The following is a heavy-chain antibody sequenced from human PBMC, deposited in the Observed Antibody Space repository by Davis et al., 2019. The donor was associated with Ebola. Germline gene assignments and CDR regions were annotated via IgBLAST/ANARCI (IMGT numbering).Heavy chain of an antibody. J-gene: IGHJ3*02. CDR1: GGSFSGYY. V-gene: IGHV4-34*01. D-gene: IGHD3-3*02. CDR2: INHSGST. CDR3: ARGSLGRGTAFDI. Sequence: PSETLSLTCAVYGGSFSGYYWSWIRQPPGKGLEWIGEINHSGSTNYNPSLKSRVTISVETSKNQFSLKLSSVTAADTAVYYCARGSLGRGTAFDIWGQGTMVTVSS.